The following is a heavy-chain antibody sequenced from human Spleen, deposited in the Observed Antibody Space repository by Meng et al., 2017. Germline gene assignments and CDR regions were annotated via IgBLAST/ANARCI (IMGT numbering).Heavy chain of an antibody. D-gene: IGHD2-2*02. Sequence: EVQLVESGGGLVQPGGSLRLSCAASGFAFSSYWMHWVRQVPGKGLVWVSAISSTGDTKLYADSVRGRFTISRDNSKSTLYMQMNSLRVEDTAIYYCARWTYHYDFWGQGTLVTVSS. V-gene: IGHV3-74*01. CDR3: ARWTYHYDF. CDR1: GFAFSSYW. CDR2: ISSTGDTK. J-gene: IGHJ4*02.